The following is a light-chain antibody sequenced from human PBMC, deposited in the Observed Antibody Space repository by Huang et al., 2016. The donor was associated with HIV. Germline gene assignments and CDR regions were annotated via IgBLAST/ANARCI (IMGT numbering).Light chain of an antibody. V-gene: IGKV1-5*03. CDR3: QQYNHYST. CDR2: KAS. CDR1: PSISRW. J-gene: IGKJ2*01. Sequence: DIQMTQSPSTLSASVGDRVTITCRASPSISRWLAWYQQKPGRAPKVLIYKASTLRSGVPSRVSGSGSRTEFTLTISSLQPDDFATYYCQQYNHYSTFGQGTKLEIK.